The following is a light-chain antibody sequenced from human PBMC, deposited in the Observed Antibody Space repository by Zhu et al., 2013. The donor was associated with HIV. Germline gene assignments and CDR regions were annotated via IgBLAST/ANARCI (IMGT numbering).Light chain of an antibody. CDR2: EVT. CDR1: NNDVGGYNY. J-gene: IGLJ2*01. Sequence: QSALTQPASVSGSPGQSITISCTGTNNDVGGYNYVSWFQQSPGKAPKLIISEVTNRPSGVSNRFSGSKSGNTASLTISGLQAEDEADYYCASYTNRMIPVFGGGTKVTV. CDR3: ASYTNRMIPV. V-gene: IGLV2-14*01.